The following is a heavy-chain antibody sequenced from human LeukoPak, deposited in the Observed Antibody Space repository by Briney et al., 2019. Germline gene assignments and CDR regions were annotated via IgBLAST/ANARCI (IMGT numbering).Heavy chain of an antibody. J-gene: IGHJ4*02. CDR2: ISGSGAST. CDR3: AKRRGAAAAGTNYDY. V-gene: IGHV3-23*01. CDR1: GFTFSSYA. D-gene: IGHD6-13*01. Sequence: PGGSLRLSCAASGFTFSSYAMSWVRQAPGRGLEWVSAISGSGASTYYADSVKGRFTIPRDNSRNTLYLQMNSLRAEDTAIYHCAKRRGAAAAGTNYDYWGQGTLVTVSS.